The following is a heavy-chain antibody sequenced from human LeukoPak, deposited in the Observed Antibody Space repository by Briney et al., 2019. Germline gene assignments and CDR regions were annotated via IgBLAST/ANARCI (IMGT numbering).Heavy chain of an antibody. V-gene: IGHV3-9*01. CDR3: AKDTGSPADAITMEDNAFDI. J-gene: IGHJ3*02. CDR1: GFIFDDHG. CDR2: ISWSSGII. D-gene: IGHD3-3*01. Sequence: GGSLRLSCAASGFIFDDHGMHWVRQAPGKGLEWVSGISWSSGIIGYADSVKGRFTISRYNAKNSLDLQMESLRAEDTAVYYCAKDTGSPADAITMEDNAFDIWGQGTMVTVSS.